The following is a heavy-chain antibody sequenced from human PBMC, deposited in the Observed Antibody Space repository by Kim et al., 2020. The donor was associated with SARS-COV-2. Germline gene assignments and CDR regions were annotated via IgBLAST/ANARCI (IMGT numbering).Heavy chain of an antibody. J-gene: IGHJ6*02. CDR2: IYYSGST. CDR1: GGSISSSSYY. D-gene: IGHD3-3*01. V-gene: IGHV4-39*01. CDR3: ASIRRGGDFWSGYYTSYYYYGMDV. Sequence: SETLSLTCTVSGGSISSSSYYWGWIRQPPGKGLEWIGSIYYSGSTYYNPSLKSRVTISVDTSKNQFSLKLSSVTAADTAVYYCASIRRGGDFWSGYYTSYYYYGMDVWGQGTTVTVSS.